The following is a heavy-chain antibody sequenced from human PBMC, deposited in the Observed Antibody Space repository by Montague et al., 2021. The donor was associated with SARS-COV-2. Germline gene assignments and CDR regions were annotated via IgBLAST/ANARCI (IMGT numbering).Heavy chain of an antibody. CDR2: IYYSGST. CDR1: GGSISSSNYY. V-gene: IGHV4-39*01. Sequence: SETLSLTCTVSGGSISSSNYYWGWIRQPPGKGLEWIGSIYYSGSTYYTPSLKSRVTISVDTSKNQFSLRLSSVTAADTAVYYCARHSGRDTIFGVVIIFDAFDIWGQGTMVTVFS. J-gene: IGHJ3*02. CDR3: ARHSGRDTIFGVVIIFDAFDI. D-gene: IGHD3-3*01.